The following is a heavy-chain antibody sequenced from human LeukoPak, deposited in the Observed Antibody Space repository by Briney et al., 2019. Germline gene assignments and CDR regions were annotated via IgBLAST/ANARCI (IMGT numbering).Heavy chain of an antibody. CDR2: IIPIFGTA. CDR1: GGTFSSYA. J-gene: IGHJ6*03. CDR3: ARGVPYSNYAHDDYYYYMDG. V-gene: IGHV1-69*05. Sequence: VASVKVSCKASGGTFSSYAISWVRQAPGQGLEWVGGIIPIFGTANYAQKFQGRVTITTDESTSTAYMELSSLRSEDTAVYYCARGVPYSNYAHDDYYYYMDGWGKGTTVTVSS. D-gene: IGHD4-11*01.